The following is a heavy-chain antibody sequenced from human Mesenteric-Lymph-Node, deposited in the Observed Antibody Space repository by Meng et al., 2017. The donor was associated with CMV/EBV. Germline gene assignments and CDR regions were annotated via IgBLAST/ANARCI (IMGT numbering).Heavy chain of an antibody. CDR2: IYTSGST. CDR1: GGSFSGYY. CDR3: ARDGTPGAVAGTYSMDV. J-gene: IGHJ6*02. D-gene: IGHD6-19*01. Sequence: SQTLSLTCAVYGGSFSGYYWSWIRQPAGKGLEWIGRIYTSGSTSYNPSLKSRVTISVDTSKNQFSLKLSSVTAADTAMYYCARDGTPGAVAGTYSMDVWGQGTTVTVSS. V-gene: IGHV4-4*07.